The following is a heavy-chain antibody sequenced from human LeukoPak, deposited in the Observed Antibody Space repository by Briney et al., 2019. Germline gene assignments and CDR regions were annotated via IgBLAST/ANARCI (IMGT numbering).Heavy chain of an antibody. CDR2: ISSSSSYI. D-gene: IGHD2-2*01. CDR1: GFTFSSYS. CDR3: ARETDSTLFDY. Sequence: AGGSLRLSCAASGFTFSSYSMNWVRQAPGKGLEWVSSISSSSSYIHYADSVKGRFTISRDNAKNSLYLQMNSPRAEDTAVFYCARETDSTLFDYWGQGTLVTVSS. J-gene: IGHJ4*02. V-gene: IGHV3-21*01.